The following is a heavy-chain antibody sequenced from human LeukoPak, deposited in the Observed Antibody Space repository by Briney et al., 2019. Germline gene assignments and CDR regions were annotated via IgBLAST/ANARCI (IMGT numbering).Heavy chain of an antibody. CDR3: ARSARIKGDYPWYFDL. D-gene: IGHD4-17*01. CDR2: ISAYNGNT. Sequence: ASVKVSCKATGYTFIIHGISWVRQAPGQGLEWMGWISAYNGNTNYAQKLQGRVTMTTDTSTSTAYMELRSLRSDDTAVYYCARSARIKGDYPWYFDLWGRGTLVTVSS. CDR1: GYTFIIHG. V-gene: IGHV1-18*01. J-gene: IGHJ2*01.